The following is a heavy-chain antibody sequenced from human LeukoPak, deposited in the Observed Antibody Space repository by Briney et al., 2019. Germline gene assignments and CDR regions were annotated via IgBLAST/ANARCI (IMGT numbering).Heavy chain of an antibody. CDR3: ARGRMVRGVTWWFDH. D-gene: IGHD3-10*01. Sequence: ASVKVSCKASGYTFTSNDINWVRQATGQGLEWMGWMNPNSGNTGYAQKFQGRVTMTRNTSISTAYMELSSLRSEDTAVYYCARGRMVRGVTWWFDHWGQGTLVTVSS. J-gene: IGHJ5*02. CDR1: GYTFTSND. V-gene: IGHV1-8*01. CDR2: MNPNSGNT.